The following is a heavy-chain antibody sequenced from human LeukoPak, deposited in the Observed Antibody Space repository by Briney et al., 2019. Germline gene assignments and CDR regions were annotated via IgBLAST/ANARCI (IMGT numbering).Heavy chain of an antibody. CDR1: GFTFSSYA. D-gene: IGHD2-15*01. J-gene: IGHJ4*02. CDR2: ISGSGGST. CDR3: AKYARYCSGGSCYSGEGDY. V-gene: IGHV3-23*01. Sequence: GGSLRLSCAASGFTFSSYAMSWVRQAPGKGLEWVSAISGSGGSTYYADSVKGRFTISRDNSKNTLYLQMNSLRAEDTAVYYCAKYARYCSGGSCYSGEGDYWGQRTLVTVSS.